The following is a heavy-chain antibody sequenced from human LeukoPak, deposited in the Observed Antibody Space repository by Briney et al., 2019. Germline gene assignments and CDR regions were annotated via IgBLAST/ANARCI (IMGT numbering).Heavy chain of an antibody. CDR2: IYYSGYT. CDR1: GGSISSSSYY. CDR3: ARQREWGSQVRQFDY. V-gene: IGHV4-39*01. Sequence: SETLSLTCTVSGGSISSSSYYWGWIRQPPGKGLEWIGSIYYSGYTYYNPSLKSRVIISVDTSKNQFSLKLSSVTAADTAVYYCARQREWGSQVRQFDYWGQGTLVTVSS. D-gene: IGHD7-27*01. J-gene: IGHJ4*02.